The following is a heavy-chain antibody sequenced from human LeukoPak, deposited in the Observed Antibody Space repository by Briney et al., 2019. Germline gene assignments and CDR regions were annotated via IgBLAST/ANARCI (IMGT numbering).Heavy chain of an antibody. Sequence: ASVKVSCKASGYSFSSYYMIWVRQAPGQGLEWMGIINPSGGSTYYAQKFQGRVTMTRDTSTSTVYMELSSLRAEDTAVYYCAKEGWFGEFSGAFDIWGQGTMVTVSS. V-gene: IGHV1-46*01. J-gene: IGHJ3*02. CDR2: INPSGGST. CDR3: AKEGWFGEFSGAFDI. CDR1: GYSFSSYY. D-gene: IGHD3-10*01.